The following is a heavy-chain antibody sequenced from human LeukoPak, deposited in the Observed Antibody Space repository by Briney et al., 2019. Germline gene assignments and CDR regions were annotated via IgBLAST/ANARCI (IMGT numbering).Heavy chain of an antibody. Sequence: PGGSLRLSCAASGFTFSSYRIHWVPQAPGKGLEWVALISYDGSEKYYADSVEGRFTISRDNSKNTLYLQMSSLSIEDTAVYYCARDPLRLGVSEGYFDVWGRGTLFTVSS. CDR3: ARDPLRLGVSEGYFDV. V-gene: IGHV3-30*03. J-gene: IGHJ2*01. CDR2: ISYDGSEK. D-gene: IGHD3-9*01. CDR1: GFTFSSYR.